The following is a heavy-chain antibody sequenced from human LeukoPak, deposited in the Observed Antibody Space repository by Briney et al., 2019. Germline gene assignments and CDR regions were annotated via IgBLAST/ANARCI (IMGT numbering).Heavy chain of an antibody. CDR1: GFTFSSYS. CDR3: ARADWDTAMIDY. D-gene: IGHD5-18*01. CDR2: VSSSSSYI. Sequence: GRSLRLSCAASGFTFSSYSMNWVRQAPGKGLEWVSSVSSSSSYIYYADSVKGRFTISRDNAKNSLYLQMNSLRAEDTAVYYCARADWDTAMIDYWGQGTLVIVSS. V-gene: IGHV3-21*01. J-gene: IGHJ4*02.